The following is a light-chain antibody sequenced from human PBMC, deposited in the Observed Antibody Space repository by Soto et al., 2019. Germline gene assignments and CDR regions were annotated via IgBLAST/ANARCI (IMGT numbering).Light chain of an antibody. Sequence: EIVLTQSPATLSFSPLERATLSCIASQSVSSYLAWYQQKPGQAPRLLIYDASNRATGIPARFSGSGSGTDFTLTISSLEPEDFAVYYCQQRSNSFTFGPGTKVDIK. CDR3: QQRSNSFT. V-gene: IGKV3-11*01. J-gene: IGKJ3*01. CDR2: DAS. CDR1: QSVSSY.